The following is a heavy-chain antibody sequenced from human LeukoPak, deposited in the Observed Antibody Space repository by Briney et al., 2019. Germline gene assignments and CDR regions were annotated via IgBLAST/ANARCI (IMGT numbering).Heavy chain of an antibody. D-gene: IGHD5-12*01. CDR2: ISFDESSE. V-gene: IGHV3-30*18. CDR1: GFTFSNYG. J-gene: IGHJ4*02. Sequence: GGSLRLSCAATGFTFSNYGMHWVRQAPGKGLEWVALISFDESSEYYADSVKGRFSISRDNSKNTLYLQMNNARVDDTAVYYCAKEVGYGSPYFDYWGQGTLVTVSS. CDR3: AKEVGYGSPYFDY.